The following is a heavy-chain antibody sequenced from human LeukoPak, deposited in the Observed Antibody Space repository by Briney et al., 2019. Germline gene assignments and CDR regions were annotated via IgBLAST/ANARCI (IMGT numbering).Heavy chain of an antibody. CDR3: ARRGYSGYSYYFDY. CDR2: IYYSGST. CDR1: GGSISSSSYY. D-gene: IGHD5-12*01. V-gene: IGHV4-39*02. Sequence: SETLSLTCSVSGGSISSSSYYWGWIRQPPGKGLEWIGSIYYSGSTYYNPSLKSRVTISVDTSKNHFSLKLSSVTAADTAVYYCARRGYSGYSYYFDYWGQGTLVTVSS. J-gene: IGHJ4*02.